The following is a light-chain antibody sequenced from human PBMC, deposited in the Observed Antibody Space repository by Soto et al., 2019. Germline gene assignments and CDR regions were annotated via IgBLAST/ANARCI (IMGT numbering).Light chain of an antibody. Sequence: QSVLTQPPSASGTRGQRVTISCSGSSSNIGSNTVNWYQQLPGTAPKLLIYSNNQRPSGVPDRFSGSKSGTSASLAISGLQPEDEADYYCAAWDDSLNGYVFGTGTKVTVL. CDR2: SNN. V-gene: IGLV1-44*01. J-gene: IGLJ1*01. CDR3: AAWDDSLNGYV. CDR1: SSNIGSNT.